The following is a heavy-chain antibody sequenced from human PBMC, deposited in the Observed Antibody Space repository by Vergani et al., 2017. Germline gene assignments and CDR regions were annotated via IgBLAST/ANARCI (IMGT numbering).Heavy chain of an antibody. CDR2: ISRSSSYI. D-gene: IGHD3-9*01. Sequence: EVQLVESGGGLVKPGGSLRLSCAASGFTFSSYSMNWVRQAPGKGLEWVSSISRSSSYIYYADSVKGRFTISRDNAKNSLYMQMNSLRAEDTAVYYCARPITISSYGMDVWGQGTTVTVSS. CDR1: GFTFSSYS. CDR3: ARPITISSYGMDV. V-gene: IGHV3-21*01. J-gene: IGHJ6*02.